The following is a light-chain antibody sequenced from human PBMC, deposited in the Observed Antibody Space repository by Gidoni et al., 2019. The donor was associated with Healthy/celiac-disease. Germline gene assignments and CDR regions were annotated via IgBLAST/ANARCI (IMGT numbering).Light chain of an antibody. J-gene: IGKJ1*01. V-gene: IGKV1-5*01. Sequence: DIQMTQSPSTLSAYVGDRVTITCRASQSISSWLAWYQQKPGKAPKLLIYDASSLESGVPSKFNGSGSGTEFTLTISSLQPDDFATYYCQQYNSYSRTFGQGTKVEIK. CDR1: QSISSW. CDR3: QQYNSYSRT. CDR2: DAS.